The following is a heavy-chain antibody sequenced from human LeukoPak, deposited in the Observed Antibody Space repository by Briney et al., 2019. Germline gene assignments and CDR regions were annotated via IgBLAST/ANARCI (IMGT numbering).Heavy chain of an antibody. D-gene: IGHD3-10*01. CDR1: EITFSSYA. Sequence: PGGSLRLSCAASEITFSSYAMSWVRQAPGKGLEWVASISASGSLTYYADSVKGRFTISRDNSKSILFLQMNSLTVEDTAVYFWAKGWFGETPHGPHNYWGQGPLVTVSS. CDR3: AKGWFGETPHGPHNY. V-gene: IGHV3-23*01. J-gene: IGHJ4*02. CDR2: ISASGSLT.